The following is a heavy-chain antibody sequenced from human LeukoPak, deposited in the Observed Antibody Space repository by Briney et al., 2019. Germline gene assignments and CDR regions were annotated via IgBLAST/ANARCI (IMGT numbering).Heavy chain of an antibody. Sequence: PGGSLRLSCAASGFTFSSYGISWVRQAPGKGLEWVSAISGSGGSTYYADSVKGRFTISRDNSKNTLYLQMNSLRAEDTAVYYCARGDPPPYFGYWGQGTLVTVSS. D-gene: IGHD3-9*01. CDR1: GFTFSSYG. CDR2: ISGSGGST. V-gene: IGHV3-23*01. CDR3: ARGDPPPYFGY. J-gene: IGHJ4*02.